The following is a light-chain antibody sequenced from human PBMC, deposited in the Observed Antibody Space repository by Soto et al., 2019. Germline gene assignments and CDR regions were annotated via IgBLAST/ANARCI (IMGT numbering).Light chain of an antibody. CDR3: QKSYSAPVT. Sequence: DIQMTQSPSSLSASVGDRVTITCRASQSISKYVNWYQQKPGNAPNLLIYAASSLQGGVPSRFSGSGSGTQFTLTINSLQPEDFATYYCQKSYSAPVTFGQGTKVEIK. J-gene: IGKJ1*01. V-gene: IGKV1-39*01. CDR1: QSISKY. CDR2: AAS.